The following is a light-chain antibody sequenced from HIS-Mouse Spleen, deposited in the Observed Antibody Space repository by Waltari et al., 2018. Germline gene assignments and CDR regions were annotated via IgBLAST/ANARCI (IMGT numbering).Light chain of an antibody. CDR1: SSNIGSNY. CDR3: AAWDDSLSGV. V-gene: IGLV1-47*01. CDR2: RNN. Sequence: QSVLTQPPSASGTPGQRVTISCSGSSSNIGSNYVYWYQQPPGTAPKLLICRNNRRPSGVPDRFSGSKSGTSASLAISGLRSEDEADYYCAAWDDSLSGVFGGGTKLTVL. J-gene: IGLJ2*01.